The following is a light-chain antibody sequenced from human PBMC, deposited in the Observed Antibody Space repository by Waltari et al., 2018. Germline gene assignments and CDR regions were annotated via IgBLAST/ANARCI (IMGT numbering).Light chain of an antibody. Sequence: QSALTQPPSASGSPGQSVTIPCTGTSSDVGGHNFFSWYQQHPGKVPKLMIHEVSKRPSGVPDRFSGSKSGDTASLTVSGLQAEDEADYYCTSYAGSNILVFGGGTKLTVL. CDR3: TSYAGSNILV. CDR2: EVS. V-gene: IGLV2-8*01. J-gene: IGLJ2*01. CDR1: SSDVGGHNF.